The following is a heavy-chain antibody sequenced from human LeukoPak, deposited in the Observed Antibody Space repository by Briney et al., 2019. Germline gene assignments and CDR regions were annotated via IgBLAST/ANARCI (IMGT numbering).Heavy chain of an antibody. V-gene: IGHV3-15*01. CDR2: IKSKTDGGTT. J-gene: IGHJ6*03. CDR1: GFTFSNAW. CDR3: TMWIQVWSLYYYYYYMDV. D-gene: IGHD5-18*01. Sequence: GGSLRLSCAASGFTFSNAWMSWVRQAPGKGLEWVGRIKSKTDGGTTDYAAPVKGRFTISRDDSKNTLYLQMNSLKTEDTAVYYCTMWIQVWSLYYYYYYMDVWGKGTTVTISS.